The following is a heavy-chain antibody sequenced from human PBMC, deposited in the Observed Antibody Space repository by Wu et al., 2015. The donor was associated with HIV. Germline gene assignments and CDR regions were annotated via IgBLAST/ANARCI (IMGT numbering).Heavy chain of an antibody. CDR1: GGTFSNYV. V-gene: IGHV1-69*12. J-gene: IGHJ3*02. Sequence: QVQLLQSGADVKKPGSSVKISCKSSGGTFSNYVIGWVRQAPGQGFEWMGGIIPIANIVNYAQRFQSRVTLTADASTSTAYMELSGLRSADTAMYYCARDLEISAAGFPNAFHMWGQGTMVTVSS. D-gene: IGHD6-13*01. CDR3: ARDLEISAAGFPNAFHM. CDR2: IIPIANIV.